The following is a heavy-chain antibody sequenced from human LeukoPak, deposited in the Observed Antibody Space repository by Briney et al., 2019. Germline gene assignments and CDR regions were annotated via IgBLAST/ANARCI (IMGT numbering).Heavy chain of an antibody. CDR3: ARGKRDIVVVPAASFDY. J-gene: IGHJ4*02. CDR2: IYYSGST. CDR1: GGSISSYY. V-gene: IGHV4-59*01. D-gene: IGHD2-2*01. Sequence: SETLSLTCTVSGGSISSYYWSWLRQPPGKGLEWIGYIYYSGSTNYNPSLKSRVTISVDTSKNQFSLKLSSVTAADTAVYYCARGKRDIVVVPAASFDYWGQGTLVTVSS.